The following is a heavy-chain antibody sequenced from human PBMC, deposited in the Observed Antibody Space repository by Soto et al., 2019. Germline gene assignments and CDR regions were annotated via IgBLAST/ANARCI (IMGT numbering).Heavy chain of an antibody. CDR3: ARDSWDNWNYVAWYWCVP. Sequence: GSLRHSYAASGFTFSSYAMHWVRQAPGKGMEWVAVISYDGSNKYYADSVKGRFTISRDNSKNTLYLQMNSLRAEDTAVYYWARDSWDNWNYVAWYWCVPWGQGT. CDR2: ISYDGSNK. CDR1: GFTFSSYA. D-gene: IGHD1-7*01. J-gene: IGHJ5*02. V-gene: IGHV3-30-3*01.